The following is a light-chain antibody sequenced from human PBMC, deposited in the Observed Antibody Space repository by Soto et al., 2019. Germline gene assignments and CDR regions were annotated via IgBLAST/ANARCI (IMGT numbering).Light chain of an antibody. CDR1: SSNIGNNY. CDR3: GTWDNSLSVGGV. Sequence: QSVLTQPPSVSAAPGQKVTISCSGSSSNIGNNYVSWYQQLPGTAPKLLIFENSKRPSGIPDRFSGSKSGTSATLGITGLRTGDEADYYCGTWDNSLSVGGVFGGGTKLTVL. CDR2: ENS. V-gene: IGLV1-51*01. J-gene: IGLJ3*02.